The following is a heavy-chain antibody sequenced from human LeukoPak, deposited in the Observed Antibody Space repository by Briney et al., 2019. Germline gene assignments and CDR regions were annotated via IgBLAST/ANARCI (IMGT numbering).Heavy chain of an antibody. CDR1: GGTFSSYA. CDR3: ARSRIAAAGRSSRAFDY. V-gene: IGHV1-69*05. CDR2: IIPIFGTA. J-gene: IGHJ4*02. Sequence: SVKVSCKASGGTFSSYAISWVRQAPGQGLEWMGGIIPIFGTANYAQKLQGRVTMTTDTSTSTAYMELRSLRSDDTAVYYCARSRIAAAGRSSRAFDYWGQGTLVTVSS. D-gene: IGHD6-13*01.